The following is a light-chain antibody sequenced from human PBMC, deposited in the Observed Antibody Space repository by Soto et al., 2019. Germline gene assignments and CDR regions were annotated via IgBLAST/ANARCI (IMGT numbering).Light chain of an antibody. CDR1: SSNIGNNY. CDR2: DNN. Sequence: QAVVTQPPSVSAAPGQKVTISCSGSSSNIGNNYVSWYQQLPGTAPKVLIYDNNKRPSGIPDRFSGSKSGTSATLGITGLQTGDEADYYCGTWDSSLSVYVFGTGTKLTVL. V-gene: IGLV1-51*01. J-gene: IGLJ1*01. CDR3: GTWDSSLSVYV.